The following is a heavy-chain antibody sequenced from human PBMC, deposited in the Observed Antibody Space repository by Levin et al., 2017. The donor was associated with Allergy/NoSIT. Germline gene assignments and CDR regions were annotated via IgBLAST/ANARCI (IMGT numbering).Heavy chain of an antibody. D-gene: IGHD2/OR15-2a*01. CDR2: ISDSGDRM. Sequence: GESLKISCATSGFTFSSQGMSWVRQAPGGRPEWVAGISDSGDRMYYKDSVKGRFTISRDNSENTLFLQLNNLRAEDTAIYFCAKTPSTPYCNNNKCNIWDLNWFDSWGQGTLVTVSS. J-gene: IGHJ5*01. V-gene: IGHV3-23*01. CDR3: AKTPSTPYCNNNKCNIWDLNWFDS. CDR1: GFTFSSQG.